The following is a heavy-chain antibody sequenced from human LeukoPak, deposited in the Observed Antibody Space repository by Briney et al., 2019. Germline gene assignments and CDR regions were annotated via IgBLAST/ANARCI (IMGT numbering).Heavy chain of an antibody. Sequence: GGSLRLSCAASGFTFSSYSMNWVRQAPGKGLEWVSSVSSSSSYIYYADSVKGRFTISRDNAKNSLYLRMNSLRAEDTAVYYCARDDDSPTFDYWGQGTLVTVSS. V-gene: IGHV3-21*01. CDR1: GFTFSSYS. J-gene: IGHJ4*02. CDR2: VSSSSSYI. D-gene: IGHD2-15*01. CDR3: ARDDDSPTFDY.